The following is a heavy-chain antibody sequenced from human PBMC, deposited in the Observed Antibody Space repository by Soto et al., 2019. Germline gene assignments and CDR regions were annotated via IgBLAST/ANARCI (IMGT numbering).Heavy chain of an antibody. CDR3: AREVGFPSGYKDYYYYYMDV. CDR1: GDTFSSFT. J-gene: IGHJ6*03. D-gene: IGHD3-22*01. Sequence: QVQLVQSGAEVKKPGSSVKVSCKASGDTFSSFTISWVRQAPGQGLEWMGRIIPIVGIPDYAQKFQGRVTITADESTSTAYMELSSLRSEDTAVYFCAREVGFPSGYKDYYYYYMDVWGKGTAVTVSS. CDR2: IIPIVGIP. V-gene: IGHV1-69*02.